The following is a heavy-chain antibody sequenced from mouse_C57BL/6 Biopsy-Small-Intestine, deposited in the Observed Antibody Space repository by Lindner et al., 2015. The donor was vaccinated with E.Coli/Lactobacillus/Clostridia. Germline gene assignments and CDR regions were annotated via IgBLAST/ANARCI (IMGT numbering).Heavy chain of an antibody. Sequence: QLQESGPELVKPGASVKISCKASGYAFSSSWMNWVKQRPGKGLEWIGRIYPGDGDANYNGNFKGKATLTADKSSSTAYMQLSSLTSEDSAVYFCARGYYSNFHFDFWGQGTSLTVSS. J-gene: IGHJ2*02. CDR1: GYAFSSSW. D-gene: IGHD2-5*01. CDR3: ARGYYSNFHFDF. V-gene: IGHV1-82*01. CDR2: IYPGDGDA.